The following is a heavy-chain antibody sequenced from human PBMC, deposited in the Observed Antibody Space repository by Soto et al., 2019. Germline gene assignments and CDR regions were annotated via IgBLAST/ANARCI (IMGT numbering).Heavy chain of an antibody. D-gene: IGHD2-15*01. J-gene: IGHJ6*02. CDR1: GGSISSGDYY. CDR3: ARDLVVVAATGPYYYYGMDV. V-gene: IGHV4-30-4*01. Sequence: QVQLQESGPGLVKPSQTLSLTCTVSGGSISSGDYYWSWIRQPPGKGLEWIGYIYYSGSTYYNPSLKSRFTISVDTSKNQFSLKLSSVTAADTAVYYCARDLVVVAATGPYYYYGMDVWGQGTTVTVSS. CDR2: IYYSGST.